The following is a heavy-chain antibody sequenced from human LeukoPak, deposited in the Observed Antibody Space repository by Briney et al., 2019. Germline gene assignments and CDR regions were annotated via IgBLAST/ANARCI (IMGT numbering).Heavy chain of an antibody. V-gene: IGHV1-69*01. CDR1: GGTFSSYA. D-gene: IGHD4-23*01. CDR2: IIPIFGTA. CDR3: AKEGSTVVTERGPTSEYFQH. Sequence: SVKVSCKASGGTFSSYAISWVRQAPGQGLEWMGGIIPIFGTANYAQKFQGRVTITADESTSTAYMELSSLRSEDTAVYYCAKEGSTVVTERGPTSEYFQHWGQGTLVTVSS. J-gene: IGHJ1*01.